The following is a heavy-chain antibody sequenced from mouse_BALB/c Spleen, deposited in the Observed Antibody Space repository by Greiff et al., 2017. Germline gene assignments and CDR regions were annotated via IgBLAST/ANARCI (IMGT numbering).Heavy chain of an antibody. V-gene: IGHV14-3*02. D-gene: IGHD2-2*01. J-gene: IGHJ3*01. Sequence: VQLQQSGAELVKPGASVKLSCTASGFNIKDTYMHWVKQRPEQGLEWIGRIDPANGNTKYDPKFQGKATITADTSSNTAYLQLSSLTSEDTAVYYCSVRFAYWGQGTLVTVSA. CDR2: IDPANGNT. CDR3: SVRFAY. CDR1: GFNIKDTY.